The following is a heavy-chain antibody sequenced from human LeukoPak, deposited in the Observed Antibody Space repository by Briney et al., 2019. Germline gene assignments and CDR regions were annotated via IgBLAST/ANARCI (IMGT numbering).Heavy chain of an antibody. CDR2: ISGSGGGT. Sequence: GGSLRLSCAASGFTFSNAWMNWVRQAPGKGMEWVSAISGSGGGTYYEDSVKGRFSISRDNSKNRLYLQMNSLRAEDTAVYYCAKSPYDSSAYYLDYWGQGTLVTVSS. CDR3: AKSPYDSSAYYLDY. D-gene: IGHD3-22*01. V-gene: IGHV3-23*01. CDR1: GFTFSNAW. J-gene: IGHJ4*02.